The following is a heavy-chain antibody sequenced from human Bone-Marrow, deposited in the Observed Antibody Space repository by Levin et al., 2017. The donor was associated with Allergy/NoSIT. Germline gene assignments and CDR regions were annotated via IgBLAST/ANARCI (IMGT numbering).Heavy chain of an antibody. CDR3: ARDDYADFTGWV. Sequence: SQTLSLTCTVSGGSVSSDTYYWSWIRQPPGKGLEWIGYISSSGSTYYNPSLMSRVTISVHTSKHQFSLKLTSVTPADTAVYYCARDDYADFTGWVWGQGSLVTVSS. J-gene: IGHJ4*02. V-gene: IGHV4-61*01. CDR2: ISSSGST. D-gene: IGHD4-17*01. CDR1: GGSVSSDTYY.